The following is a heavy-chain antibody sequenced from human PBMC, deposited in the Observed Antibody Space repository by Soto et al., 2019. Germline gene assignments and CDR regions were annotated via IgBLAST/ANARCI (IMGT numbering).Heavy chain of an antibody. V-gene: IGHV4-31*03. CDR1: GGSITSGGHY. D-gene: IGHD3-3*01. J-gene: IGHJ6*02. CDR3: ARDQGGITIFGVPYGMDV. Sequence: QVQLQESGPGLVKPSQTLSLTCTVSGGSITSGGHYWSWIRQHPGKGLEWIGYIYYSGRTYYNPSLKSRVTISIDTSKNHFSLKVRSVTVADTAVYYCARDQGGITIFGVPYGMDVWGQGTTVTVSS. CDR2: IYYSGRT.